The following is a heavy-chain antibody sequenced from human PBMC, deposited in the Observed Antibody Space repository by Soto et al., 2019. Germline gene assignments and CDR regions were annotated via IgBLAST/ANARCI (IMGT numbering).Heavy chain of an antibody. V-gene: IGHV4-30-2*01. Sequence: SETLSLTCAVFGGSITSGGYSWSWIRQPPGKGLEWIGYIFRSGSTSYTPSLKSRVTISLDRSKNQFSLNLSSVTAADTAVYFCARGRGSYSAGFDHWGQGALVTVSS. CDR3: ARGRGSYSAGFDH. CDR2: IFRSGST. D-gene: IGHD1-26*01. J-gene: IGHJ4*02. CDR1: GGSITSGGYS.